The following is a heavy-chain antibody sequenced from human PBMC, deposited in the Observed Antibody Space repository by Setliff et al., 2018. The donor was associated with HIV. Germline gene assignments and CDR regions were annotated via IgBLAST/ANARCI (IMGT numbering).Heavy chain of an antibody. CDR3: ARAGMIFEVGSYYFNY. CDR1: GGSINSGGYY. CDR2: ISYSGNT. Sequence: SETLSLTCTVSGGSINSGGYYWSWIRQLPGKGLEWIGYISYSGNTYYNPSLKSRVTISVDTSKIQFSLNLTSVTAADMAVYYCARAGMIFEVGSYYFNYWGQGTLVTVSS. J-gene: IGHJ4*02. V-gene: IGHV4-31*03. D-gene: IGHD3-3*01.